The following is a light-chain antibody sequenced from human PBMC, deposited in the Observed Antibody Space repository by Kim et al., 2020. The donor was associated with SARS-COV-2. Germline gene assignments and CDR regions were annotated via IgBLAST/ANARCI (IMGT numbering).Light chain of an antibody. J-gene: IGKJ4*01. CDR1: QGISRW. Sequence: DIQMTQSPSFVSASVGDRVTITCRASQGISRWLAWYQQKPGKVPKLLIYTASTLQSGVPSRFTGSGSGTDFTLTISSLQPEDFATYYCQQADSFPITVGGGTKVDIK. CDR2: TAS. V-gene: IGKV1D-12*01. CDR3: QQADSFPIT.